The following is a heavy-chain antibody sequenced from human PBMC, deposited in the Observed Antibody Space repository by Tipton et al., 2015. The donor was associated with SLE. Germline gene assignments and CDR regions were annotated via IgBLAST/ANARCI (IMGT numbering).Heavy chain of an antibody. CDR1: GGSIRSINYY. V-gene: IGHV4-39*07. Sequence: TLSLTCTVSGGSIRSINYYWGWIRQPPGKGLEWIGSIFYTGSTYYNPSLKRRVTILVETSKNQFSLRLLSVTAADTAVYYCARGDDSSGYYIYYWCQGTLVTVSS. J-gene: IGHJ4*02. CDR3: ARGDDSSGYYIYY. D-gene: IGHD3-22*01. CDR2: IFYTGST.